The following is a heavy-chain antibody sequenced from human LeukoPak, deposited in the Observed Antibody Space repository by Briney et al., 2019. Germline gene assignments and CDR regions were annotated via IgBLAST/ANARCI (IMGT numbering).Heavy chain of an antibody. CDR2: VNHSGST. D-gene: IGHD3-16*01. Sequence: PSETLSLTCAVYGESFSGYYWTWIRQPPGKGLEWIGEVNHSGSTSYNPSLKSRVTISVDTSKSQFSLKLSSVTAADTAVYYCARPRPDGGWFDYWGQGVLVTVSS. V-gene: IGHV4-34*01. CDR1: GESFSGYY. J-gene: IGHJ4*02. CDR3: ARPRPDGGWFDY.